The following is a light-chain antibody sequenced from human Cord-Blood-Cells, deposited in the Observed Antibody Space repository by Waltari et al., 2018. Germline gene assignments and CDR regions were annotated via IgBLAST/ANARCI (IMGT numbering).Light chain of an antibody. CDR2: LGS. V-gene: IGKV2-28*01. Sequence: DIVMTQSPLSLPVTPGEPASISCRSSQTLLHSNGYSYLDWYLQKTGQSPQLLIYLGSNRASGGPDRFSGSGAGTDFTLKISRVEAEDVWVYYCMQALQTPRTFGQGTKVEIK. CDR3: MQALQTPRT. J-gene: IGKJ1*01. CDR1: QTLLHSNGYSY.